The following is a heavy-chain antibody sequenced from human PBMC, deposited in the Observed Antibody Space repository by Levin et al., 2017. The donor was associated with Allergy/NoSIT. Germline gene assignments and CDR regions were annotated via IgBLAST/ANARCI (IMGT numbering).Heavy chain of an antibody. D-gene: IGHD3-22*01. CDR1: GFAFKSYS. V-gene: IGHV3-48*02. CDR2: ISSSSSAI. J-gene: IGHJ6*02. CDR3: ARTELSSGWTYQGMDV. Sequence: PGGSLRLSCAASGFAFKSYSMNWVRQTPGKGLEWISYISSSSSAIYYADSVRGRFTVSRDNAMNPLSLHMDNLRDEDTALYYCARTELSSGWTYQGMDVWGPGIPVGVSS.